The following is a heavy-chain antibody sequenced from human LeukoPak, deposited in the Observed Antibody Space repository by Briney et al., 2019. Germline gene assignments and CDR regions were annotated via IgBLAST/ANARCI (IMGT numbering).Heavy chain of an antibody. J-gene: IGHJ5*02. CDR2: INHSGST. D-gene: IGHD4-17*01. CDR1: GGSISGYY. V-gene: IGHV4-34*01. CDR3: ARGPYGDDINWFDP. Sequence: SETLSLTCTVSGGSISGYYWSWIRQPPGKGLEWIGEINHSGSTNYNPSLKSRVTISVDTSKNQFSLKLSSVTAADTAVYYCARGPYGDDINWFDPWGQGTLVTVSS.